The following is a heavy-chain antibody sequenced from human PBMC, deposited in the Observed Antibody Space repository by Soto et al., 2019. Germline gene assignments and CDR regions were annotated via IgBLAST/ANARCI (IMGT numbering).Heavy chain of an antibody. V-gene: IGHV3-9*01. CDR2: ISWNSGTI. J-gene: IGHJ3*02. Sequence: EMQLVESGGGLVQPGRSLRLSCAGSGFTFDEYAMHWVRQTPGKGLEWVSGISWNSGTIAYADSVKGRFTISRDNANNLLNLQMNGLTAEDTALYYCAKDRRPIAAAGAIDIWDQGAMVTCSS. D-gene: IGHD6-13*01. CDR3: AKDRRPIAAAGAIDI. CDR1: GFTFDEYA.